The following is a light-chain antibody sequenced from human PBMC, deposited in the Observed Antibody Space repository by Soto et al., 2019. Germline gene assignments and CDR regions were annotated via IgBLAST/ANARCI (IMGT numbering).Light chain of an antibody. J-gene: IGLJ3*02. CDR3: SSFTGSSTWV. CDR2: EVN. CDR1: SSDIGGYNR. Sequence: QSALTQPASVSGSPGQSITISCTGSSSDIGGYNRVSWSQQHPGKAPKLIIYEVNKRPSGVSNRFSGSKSGNTASLTISGLQPEDESDYYCSSFTGSSTWVFGGGTKLTV. V-gene: IGLV2-14*01.